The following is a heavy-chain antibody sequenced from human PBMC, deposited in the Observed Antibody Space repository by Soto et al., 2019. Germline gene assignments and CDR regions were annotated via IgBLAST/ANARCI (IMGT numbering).Heavy chain of an antibody. CDR3: AKSVVVVAATPNWFAP. J-gene: IGHJ5*02. D-gene: IGHD2-15*01. V-gene: IGHV3-23*01. Sequence: GGSLRLSCAASGFTFISYAMSWVRQAPWKGLEWVSAISGSGGSTYYADSVKGRFTISRDNSKNTLYLQMNSLRAEDTAVYYCAKSVVVVAATPNWFAPWGQGTLVTVS. CDR2: ISGSGGST. CDR1: GFTFISYA.